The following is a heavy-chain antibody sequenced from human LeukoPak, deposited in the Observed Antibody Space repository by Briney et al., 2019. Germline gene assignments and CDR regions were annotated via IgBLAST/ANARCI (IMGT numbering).Heavy chain of an antibody. CDR3: ARSSSSSWAEFYYYYYGMDV. V-gene: IGHV3-7*01. D-gene: IGHD6-13*01. CDR1: GFTFSSYW. J-gene: IGHJ6*02. CDR2: IKQDGSEK. Sequence: PGGSLRLSCAASGFTFSSYWMSWVRQAPGKGLEWVANIKQDGSEKYYVDSVKGRFAISRDNAKNSLYLQMNSLRAEDTAVYYCARSSSSSWAEFYYYYYGMDVWGQGTTVTVSS.